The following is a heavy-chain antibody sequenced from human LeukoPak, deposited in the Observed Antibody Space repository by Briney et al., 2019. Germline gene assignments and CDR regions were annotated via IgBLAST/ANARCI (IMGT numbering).Heavy chain of an antibody. CDR2: ISSSSSTI. D-gene: IGHD2-2*01. Sequence: PGGSLRLSCAASGFTFSSYSMNWVRQAPGKGLEWVSYISSSSSTIYYADSVKGRFTISRDNAKNSLYLQMNSLRDEDTAVYYCARDLENRGPLYTPKTHYCSSTSCNRFDYWGQGTLVTVSS. V-gene: IGHV3-48*02. CDR1: GFTFSSYS. J-gene: IGHJ4*02. CDR3: ARDLENRGPLYTPKTHYCSSTSCNRFDY.